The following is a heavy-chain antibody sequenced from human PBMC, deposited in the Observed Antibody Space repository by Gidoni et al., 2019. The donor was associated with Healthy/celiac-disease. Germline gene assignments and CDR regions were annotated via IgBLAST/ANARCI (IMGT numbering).Heavy chain of an antibody. D-gene: IGHD3-10*01. J-gene: IGHJ3*02. CDR2: IYTSGST. CDR3: AFSGSYDSGDAFDI. V-gene: IGHV4-61*02. CDR1: GGSISSCSYY. Sequence: QVQLQESGPGLVKPSQTLSLTCPVSGGSISSCSYYWSWIRQPAGKGLEWIGRIYTSGSTNYNPSLKSRVTISVDTSKNQFSLKLSSVTAADTAVYYCAFSGSYDSGDAFDIWGQGTMVTVSS.